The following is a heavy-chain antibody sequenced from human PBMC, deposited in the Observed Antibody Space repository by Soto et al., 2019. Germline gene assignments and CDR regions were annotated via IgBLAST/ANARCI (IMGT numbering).Heavy chain of an antibody. CDR2: IYPGNSDT. J-gene: IGHJ4*02. CDR1: GYTFSNYW. Sequence: GESLKISXKGSGYTFSNYWIGWVRQMPGKGLEWMGIIYPGNSDTRYSPSFQGQVTISADTSISTAYLEWSSLKASDTAIYYCARHVYYDVLKKNYWGQGTLVTVSS. V-gene: IGHV5-51*01. CDR3: ARHVYYDVLKKNY. D-gene: IGHD3-9*01.